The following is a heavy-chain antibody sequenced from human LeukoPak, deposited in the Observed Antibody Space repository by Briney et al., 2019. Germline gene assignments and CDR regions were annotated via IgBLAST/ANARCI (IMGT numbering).Heavy chain of an antibody. V-gene: IGHV4-30-4*01. J-gene: IGHJ4*02. D-gene: IGHD2-21*02. CDR1: GRSISSGDYY. Sequence: SETLSLTCTVSGRSISSGDYYWSWIRQPPARGLEWIGYIYYSGSTYYNPSLKSRVTISVDTSKNQFSLKLSSVTAADTAVYYCAREGGGDSTLDYWGQGTLVTVSS. CDR2: IYYSGST. CDR3: AREGGGDSTLDY.